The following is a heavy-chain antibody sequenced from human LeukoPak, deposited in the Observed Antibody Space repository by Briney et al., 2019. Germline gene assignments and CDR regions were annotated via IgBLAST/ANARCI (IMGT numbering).Heavy chain of an antibody. V-gene: IGHV4-59*01. J-gene: IGHJ6*02. CDR3: ASFDFQAGGYYYGMDV. D-gene: IGHD3-3*01. CDR1: GGSISSYY. CDR2: IYYSGST. Sequence: SETLSLTCAVSGGSISSYYWSWIRQPPGKGLEWIGYIYYSGSTNYNPSLKSRVTISVDTSKNQFSLKLSSVTAADTAVYYCASFDFQAGGYYYGMDVWGQGTTVTVCS.